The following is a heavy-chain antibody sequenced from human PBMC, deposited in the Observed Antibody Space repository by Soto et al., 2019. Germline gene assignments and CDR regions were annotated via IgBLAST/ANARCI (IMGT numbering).Heavy chain of an antibody. D-gene: IGHD4-17*01. J-gene: IGHJ6*02. V-gene: IGHV1-69*12. CDR2: IIPIFGTA. CDR1: GGTFSSYA. CDR3: ARDLDYGGNSFYYYGMDV. Sequence: QVQLVQSGAEVKKPGSSVKVSCKASGGTFSSYAISWVRQAPGQGLEWMGGIIPIFGTANYAQKFQGRVTLTADESTSTAYMELSSLRSEDTAVYYCARDLDYGGNSFYYYGMDVWGQGTTVTVSS.